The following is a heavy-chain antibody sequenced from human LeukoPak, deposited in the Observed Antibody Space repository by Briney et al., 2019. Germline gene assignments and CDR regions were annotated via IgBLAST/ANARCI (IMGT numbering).Heavy chain of an antibody. CDR1: GFTFSSYA. Sequence: GGSLRLSCAASGFTFSSYAMSWVRQAQGKGLEWFSAISGSGGSTYYADSVKGRFTISRDNSKNTLYLQMNSLRAEDTAVYYCAKSPRLRGVIITMLYFDYWGQGTLVTVSS. D-gene: IGHD3-10*01. V-gene: IGHV3-23*01. CDR2: ISGSGGST. CDR3: AKSPRLRGVIITMLYFDY. J-gene: IGHJ4*02.